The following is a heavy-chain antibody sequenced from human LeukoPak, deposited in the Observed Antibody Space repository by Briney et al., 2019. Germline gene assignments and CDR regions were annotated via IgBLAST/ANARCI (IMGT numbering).Heavy chain of an antibody. CDR3: ARRSSGTNEKRRYNWFDP. J-gene: IGHJ5*02. D-gene: IGHD3-10*01. CDR1: GGSFSGYY. CDR2: VYNTGST. V-gene: IGHV4-34*01. Sequence: PSETLSLTCGVYGGSFSGYYWTIIRQPPGKGLEWIGEVYNTGSTNYNPSLKNRVTISVDTSTNHFSLKLRSVTAADTAVYYCARRSSGTNEKRRYNWFDPWGQGTLVTVSS.